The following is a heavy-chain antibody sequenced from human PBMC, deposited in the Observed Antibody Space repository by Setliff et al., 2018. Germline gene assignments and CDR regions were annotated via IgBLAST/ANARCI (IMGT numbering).Heavy chain of an antibody. D-gene: IGHD5-18*01. Sequence: PSETLSLTCTVSGGSISSSNYYWGWIRQPPGKGLEWIGSIYHRGSTYYNPSLKSRVTISVDTSNNHFSLKLSSVTAADTAVYYCARHHGDTAMVRGAFDFWGQGTMVTVSS. CDR1: GGSISSSNYY. CDR3: ARHHGDTAMVRGAFDF. CDR2: IYHRGST. J-gene: IGHJ3*01. V-gene: IGHV4-39*01.